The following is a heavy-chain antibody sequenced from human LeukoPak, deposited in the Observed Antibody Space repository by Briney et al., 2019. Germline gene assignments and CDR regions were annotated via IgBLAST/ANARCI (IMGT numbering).Heavy chain of an antibody. CDR2: INHSGST. CDR3: ERGPNNYGDYYRLGAFDI. D-gene: IGHD4-17*01. J-gene: IGHJ3*02. Sequence: SETLSLTCAVYGGSFSVYYWSWIRQPPGKGLEWIGEINHSGSTNYNPSLKSRVTISVDTSKNQFSLKLSSVTAADTAVYYCERGPNNYGDYYRLGAFDIWGQGIMVTVSS. CDR1: GGSFSVYY. V-gene: IGHV4-34*01.